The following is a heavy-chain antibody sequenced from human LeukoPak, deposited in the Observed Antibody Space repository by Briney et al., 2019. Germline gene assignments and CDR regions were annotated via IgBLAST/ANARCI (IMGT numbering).Heavy chain of an antibody. CDR3: AKVVGSYYYDSSGRLGGFDY. CDR1: GFTFSSYS. V-gene: IGHV3-23*01. Sequence: GGSLRLSCAASGFTFSSYSMNWVRQAPGKGLEWVSAISGSGGSTYYADSVKGRFTISRDNSKNTLYLQMNSLRAEDTAVYYCAKVVGSYYYDSSGRLGGFDYWGQGTLVTVSS. CDR2: ISGSGGST. D-gene: IGHD3-22*01. J-gene: IGHJ4*02.